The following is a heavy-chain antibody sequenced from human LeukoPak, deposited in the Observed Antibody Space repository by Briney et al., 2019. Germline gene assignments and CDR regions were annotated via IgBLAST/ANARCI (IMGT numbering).Heavy chain of an antibody. J-gene: IGHJ4*02. Sequence: GGSLRLSCAASGFTFSSYGMSWVRQAPGKGLEWVSAISGSGGSTYYADSVKGRFTISRDNSKNTLYLQMNSLRAEDTAVYYCAKDRSAIVGAMFGQYWGQGTLVTVSS. CDR1: GFTFSSYG. D-gene: IGHD1-26*01. V-gene: IGHV3-23*01. CDR2: ISGSGGST. CDR3: AKDRSAIVGAMFGQY.